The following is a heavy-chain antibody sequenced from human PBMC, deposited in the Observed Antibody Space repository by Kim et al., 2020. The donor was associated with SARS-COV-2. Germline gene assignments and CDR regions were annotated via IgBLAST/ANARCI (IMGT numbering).Heavy chain of an antibody. Sequence: GGSLRLSCAASGFTFSSYSMNWVRQAPGKGLEWVSSISSSSSYIYYADSVKGRFTISRDNAKNSLYLQMNSLRAEDTAVYYCARDSTDTWEAAAGNPESWGQGTLVTVSS. J-gene: IGHJ4*02. V-gene: IGHV3-21*01. CDR1: GFTFSSYS. CDR2: ISSSSSYI. D-gene: IGHD6-13*01. CDR3: ARDSTDTWEAAAGNPES.